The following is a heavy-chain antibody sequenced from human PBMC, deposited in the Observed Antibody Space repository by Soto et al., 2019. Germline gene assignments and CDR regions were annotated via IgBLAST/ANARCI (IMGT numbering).Heavy chain of an antibody. J-gene: IGHJ4*02. CDR2: IASNGNTI. CDR1: GFIFSNYE. CDR3: ARGYCSGSTCYSGGY. Sequence: GSLMLSWAASGFIFSNYEMNLVRQAPGKGLEWLSYIASNGNTIYYANSVKGRFTVSRDNARGSLFLQMNSLRAADTAVYYCARGYCSGSTCYSGGYWGQGTMVTVSS. V-gene: IGHV3-48*03. D-gene: IGHD2-15*01.